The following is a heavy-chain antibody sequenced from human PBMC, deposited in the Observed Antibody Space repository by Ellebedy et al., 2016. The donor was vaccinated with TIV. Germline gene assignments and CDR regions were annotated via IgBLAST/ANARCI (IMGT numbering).Heavy chain of an antibody. Sequence: GESLKISXAASGFTFSSYSMNWVRQAPGKGLEWVSYISSSSTIYYADSVKGRFTISRDNSKNTLYLQMNSLRAEDTAVYYCAKTSPGSFDYWGQGTLVTVSS. CDR2: ISSSSTI. CDR3: AKTSPGSFDY. D-gene: IGHD1-1*01. J-gene: IGHJ4*02. V-gene: IGHV3-48*01. CDR1: GFTFSSYS.